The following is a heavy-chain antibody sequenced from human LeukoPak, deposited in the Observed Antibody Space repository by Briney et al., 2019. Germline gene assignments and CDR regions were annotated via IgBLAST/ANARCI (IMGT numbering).Heavy chain of an antibody. J-gene: IGHJ4*02. CDR3: ARDIHYDFWSGYNY. CDR1: GGTLSSYA. Sequence: SVKVSCKASGGTLSSYAISWVRQAPGQGLEWMGGIIPIFGTANYAQKFQGRVTITADESTSTAYMELSSLRSEDTAVYYCARDIHYDFWSGYNYWGQGTLVTVSS. V-gene: IGHV1-69*01. CDR2: IIPIFGTA. D-gene: IGHD3-3*01.